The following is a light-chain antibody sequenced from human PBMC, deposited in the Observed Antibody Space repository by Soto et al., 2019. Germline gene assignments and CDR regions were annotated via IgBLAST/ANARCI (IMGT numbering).Light chain of an antibody. J-gene: IGLJ1*01. CDR2: DVS. Sequence: QSVLTQPRSVSGSPGQSVTISCTGTSSDVGGYNYVSWYQQHPGKAPKLMIYDVSKRPSGVPDRFSGSKSGNTVSLTISGLQAEDEADYYCCSYAGSSLYVFGTGTKVTVL. CDR1: SSDVGGYNY. CDR3: CSYAGSSLYV. V-gene: IGLV2-11*01.